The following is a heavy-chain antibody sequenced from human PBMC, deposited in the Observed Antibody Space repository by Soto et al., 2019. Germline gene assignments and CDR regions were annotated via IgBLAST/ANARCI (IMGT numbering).Heavy chain of an antibody. CDR2: INPSGGST. J-gene: IGHJ6*02. CDR3: ARGASGLYYYGMDV. Sequence: ASVKVSCKASGYTFTSYYMHWVRQAPGQGLEWMGIINPSGGSTSYAQKFQGRVTMTRDTSTSTVYIKLNNLRSEDTAVYYCARGASGLYYYGMDVWGQGTTVTVSS. V-gene: IGHV1-46*01. CDR1: GYTFTSYY.